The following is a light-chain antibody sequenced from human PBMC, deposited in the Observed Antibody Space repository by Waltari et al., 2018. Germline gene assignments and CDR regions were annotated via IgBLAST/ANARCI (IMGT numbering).Light chain of an antibody. CDR2: EVS. Sequence: QSALTQPASVSGSPGQSITISCTGTSSDIWSYYLVSWYQQHPDKAPKLTIYEVSNRPSGVSNRFSGSKSGNTASLTISGLLADDEADYYCSSYTTSTTVIFGGGTKLTVL. J-gene: IGLJ2*01. V-gene: IGLV2-14*02. CDR1: SSDIWSYYL. CDR3: SSYTTSTTVI.